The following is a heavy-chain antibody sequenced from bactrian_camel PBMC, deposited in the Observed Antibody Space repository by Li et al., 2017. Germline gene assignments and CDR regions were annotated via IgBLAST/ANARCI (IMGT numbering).Heavy chain of an antibody. CDR2: IDSTGSA. J-gene: IGHJ6*01. V-gene: IGHV3S53*01. Sequence: HVQLVESGGGSVEAGGSLRLSCAASGSTYSSLCMGWLRQAPGKEREGVAAIDSTGSANYADSVKGRFTISKDYARNTLALQMNSLKPEDTAMYYCAVEGSGAYCSLRALPLGYWDQGTQVTVS. CDR1: GSTYSSLC. CDR3: AVEGSGAYCSLRALPLGY. D-gene: IGHD3*01.